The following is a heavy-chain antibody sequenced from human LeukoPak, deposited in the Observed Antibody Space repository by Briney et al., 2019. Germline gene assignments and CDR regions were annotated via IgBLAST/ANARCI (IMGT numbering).Heavy chain of an antibody. CDR3: ARGRYFQH. J-gene: IGHJ1*01. CDR1: GGSFSGYY. Sequence: SETLSLTCAVYGGSFSGYYWSWIRQPPGKGLEWIGETNHSGSTNYNPSLKSRVTISVDTSKNQFSLKLSSVTAADTAVYYCARGRYFQHWGQGTLVTVSS. V-gene: IGHV4-34*01. CDR2: TNHSGST.